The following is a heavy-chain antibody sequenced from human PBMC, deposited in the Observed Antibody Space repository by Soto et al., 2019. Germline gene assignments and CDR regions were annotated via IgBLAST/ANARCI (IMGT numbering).Heavy chain of an antibody. J-gene: IGHJ4*02. CDR3: AREIERLLGY. V-gene: IGHV3-30*04. Sequence: QVQLVESGGGVVQPGRSLRLSCAASGFTFSSYAMHWVRQAPGKGLEWVAVISYDGRNKYYADSVKGRFTISRDNSKNTLYLQMNSLRPEDTAVYYCAREIERLLGYWGQGTLVTVSS. D-gene: IGHD3-3*01. CDR1: GFTFSSYA. CDR2: ISYDGRNK.